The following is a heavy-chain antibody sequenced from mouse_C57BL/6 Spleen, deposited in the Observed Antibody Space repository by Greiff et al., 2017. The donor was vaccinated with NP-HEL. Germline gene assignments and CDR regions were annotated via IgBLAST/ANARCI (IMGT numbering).Heavy chain of an antibody. V-gene: IGHV1-81*01. J-gene: IGHJ1*03. CDR1: GYTFTSYG. CDR2: IYRRSGNT. D-gene: IGHD2-4*01. Sequence: QVQLKESGAELARPGASVKLSCKASGYTFTSYGISWVKQRTGQGLEWIGEIYRRSGNTYYNEKFKGKATLTADKSSSTAYMELRSLTSEDSAVYFCAPYDDDEAWYFDVWGTGTTVTVSS. CDR3: APYDDDEAWYFDV.